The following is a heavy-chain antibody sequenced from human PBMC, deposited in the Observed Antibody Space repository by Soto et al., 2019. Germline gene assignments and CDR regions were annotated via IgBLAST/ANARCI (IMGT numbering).Heavy chain of an antibody. CDR3: ARGGKHNNYYGSGTPGGAWFDP. CDR2: INHSGST. J-gene: IGHJ5*02. D-gene: IGHD3-10*01. V-gene: IGHV4-34*01. Sequence: SETLSLTCAVYGGSFSGYYWSWIRQPPGKGLEWIGEINHSGSTNYNPSLKSRVTISVDTSKNQFSLKLSSVTAADTAVYYCARGGKHNNYYGSGTPGGAWFDPWGQGTLVTVSS. CDR1: GGSFSGYY.